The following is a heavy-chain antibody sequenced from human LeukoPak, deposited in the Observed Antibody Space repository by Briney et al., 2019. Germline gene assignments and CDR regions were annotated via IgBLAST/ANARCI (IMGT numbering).Heavy chain of an antibody. CDR1: GFIFSSYS. V-gene: IGHV3-48*01. J-gene: IGHJ4*02. CDR3: ARVLHKRNYDSSVYYGY. D-gene: IGHD3-22*01. CDR2: ISSSSSTI. Sequence: GGSLRLSCAASGFIFSSYSMNWVRQAPGKGLEWVSYISSSSSTIYYADSVKGRFTISRDNAKDSLYLQMNSLRAEDTAVHYCARVLHKRNYDSSVYYGYWGQGTLVTVSS.